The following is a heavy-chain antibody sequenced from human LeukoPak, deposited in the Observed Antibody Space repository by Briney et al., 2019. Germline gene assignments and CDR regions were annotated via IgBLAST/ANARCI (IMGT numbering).Heavy chain of an antibody. CDR1: GGSISSSSYY. V-gene: IGHV4-39*07. Sequence: SETLSLTCTVSGGSISSSSYYWGWIRQPPGKGLECIGSIYYSGSTNYNPSLKSRVTISVDTSKNQFSLKLSSVTAADTAVYYCARGYSYGRSYYFDYWGQGTLVTVSS. CDR2: IYYSGST. J-gene: IGHJ4*02. D-gene: IGHD5-18*01. CDR3: ARGYSYGRSYYFDY.